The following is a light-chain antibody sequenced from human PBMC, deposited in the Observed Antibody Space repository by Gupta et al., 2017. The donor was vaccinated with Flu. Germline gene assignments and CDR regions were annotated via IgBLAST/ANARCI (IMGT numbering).Light chain of an antibody. CDR3: SSYTSSVTWV. CDR1: SSDVGGYNY. J-gene: IGLJ3*02. Sequence: QPALPQPASVSGSLGQSITLSCTGTSSDVGGYNYVSWYQQHPGKAPKLLIYEVSNRPSGVSNRFSGSKSDNTASLTISGLQAEDEADYYCSSYTSSVTWVFGGGTKLTVL. CDR2: EVS. V-gene: IGLV2-14*01.